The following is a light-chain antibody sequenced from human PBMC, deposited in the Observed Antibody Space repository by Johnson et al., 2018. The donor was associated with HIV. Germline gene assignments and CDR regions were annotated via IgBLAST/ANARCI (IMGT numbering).Light chain of an antibody. J-gene: IGLJ1*01. CDR1: SCDIGNNY. V-gene: IGLV1-51*01. CDR2: DNN. Sequence: QSVLTQPPSVSAAPGQKVTISCSKSSCDIGNNYVSWHQQFPGTAPKFLIYDNNNRPSGIPDRISGSKSGTSATLGITRLQVGDEADDYCGTWDTRLSAGHVFGTGTKVTVL. CDR3: GTWDTRLSAGHV.